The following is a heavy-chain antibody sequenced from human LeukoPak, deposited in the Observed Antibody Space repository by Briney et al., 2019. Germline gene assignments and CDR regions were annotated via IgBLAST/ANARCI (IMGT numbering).Heavy chain of an antibody. D-gene: IGHD2-2*01. CDR2: IYYSGST. CDR3: AREVIVVVPAAGFDY. V-gene: IGHV4-39*07. J-gene: IGHJ4*02. Sequence: SETLSLTCTVSGGSISSSSYYWGWIRQPPGKGLEWIGSIYYSGSTYYNPSLKSRVTISVDTSKSQFSLKLSSVTAADTAVYYCAREVIVVVPAAGFDYWGQGTLVTVSS. CDR1: GGSISSSSYY.